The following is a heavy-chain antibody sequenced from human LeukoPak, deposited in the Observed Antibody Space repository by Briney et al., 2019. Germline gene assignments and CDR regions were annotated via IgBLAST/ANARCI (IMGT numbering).Heavy chain of an antibody. J-gene: IGHJ4*02. CDR2: INHRGGT. CDR3: ARGVDYYGV. Sequence: TSETLSLTCAVYGGSFSGYSWNWIRQPPVKGLEWIGEINHRGGTNYNPSLKSRVTISVDTSKKQFSLKLSSVTAADTAVYYCARGVDYYGVWGQGTLVTVSS. CDR1: GGSFSGYS. D-gene: IGHD3-10*01. V-gene: IGHV4-34*01.